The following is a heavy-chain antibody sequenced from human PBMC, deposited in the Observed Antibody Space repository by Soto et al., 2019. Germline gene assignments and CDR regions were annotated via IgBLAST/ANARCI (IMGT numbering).Heavy chain of an antibody. CDR2: XXXDGSNK. J-gene: IGHJ6*02. Sequence: QVQLVESGGGVVQPGRSLRLSCAASGFTFSSYGMHWVXQXXXXXXXXVXXXXXDGSNKYYADSVKGRFTIXRDXXXXXXXXXXXXXXXXXXXXXXXXXXXXXXXXXXXXXXXXGXDVWGQGTTVTVSS. CDR3: XXXXXXXXXXXXXXXXXGXDV. V-gene: IGHV3-33*01. CDR1: GFTFSSYG.